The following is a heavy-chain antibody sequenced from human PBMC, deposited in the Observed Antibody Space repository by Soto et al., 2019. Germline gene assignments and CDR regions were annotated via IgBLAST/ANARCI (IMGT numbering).Heavy chain of an antibody. Sequence: PSETLSLTCAVSGYSISSGYYWGWIRQPPGKGLEWIGSIYHSGSTYYNPSLKSRVTISVDTSKNQFSLKLSSVTAADTAVYYCARENSSGWGFDYWGQGTLVTVSS. CDR1: GYSISSGYY. V-gene: IGHV4-38-2*02. CDR3: ARENSSGWGFDY. J-gene: IGHJ4*02. CDR2: IYHSGST. D-gene: IGHD6-25*01.